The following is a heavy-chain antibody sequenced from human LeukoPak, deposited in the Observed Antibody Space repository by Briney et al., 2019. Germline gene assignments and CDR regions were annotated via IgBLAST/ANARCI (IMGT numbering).Heavy chain of an antibody. D-gene: IGHD5-12*01. Sequence: SVKVSCKASGGTFSNYAISWVRQAPGQGLEWMGGIIPIFGTANYAQKFQGRVTITADESTSTAYMELSSLRSEDTAVYYCAREGGSGYDFDYWGQGTLVTVSS. J-gene: IGHJ4*02. CDR2: IIPIFGTA. CDR1: GGTFSNYA. CDR3: AREGGSGYDFDY. V-gene: IGHV1-69*13.